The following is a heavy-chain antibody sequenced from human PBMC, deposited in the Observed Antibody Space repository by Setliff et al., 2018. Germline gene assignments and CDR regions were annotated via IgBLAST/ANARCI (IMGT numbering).Heavy chain of an antibody. J-gene: IGHJ5*02. CDR3: ARDKLRFLENWFDP. D-gene: IGHD3-3*01. Sequence: GGSLRLSCAASGFTFSSYEMNWVRQAPGKGLEWVSYISGSGSSIFYADSVKGRFTISRDNAKNSLYLQMNSLRAEDTAVYYCARDKLRFLENWFDPWGQGTLVTVSS. CDR2: ISGSGSSI. CDR1: GFTFSSYE. V-gene: IGHV3-48*03.